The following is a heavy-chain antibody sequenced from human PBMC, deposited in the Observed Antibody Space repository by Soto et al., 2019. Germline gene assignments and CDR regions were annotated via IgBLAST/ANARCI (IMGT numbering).Heavy chain of an antibody. V-gene: IGHV1-8*01. Sequence: QVQLVQSGAEVKKPGASVKVSCKASGYTFTSYDINWVRQATGQGLEWMGWMNPNSGNTGYAQKFQGRVTMTRDTSISTAYMELSSLRSEDTAVYYCARAGIISWTTVNYYYMDVWCKGTTVTVSS. J-gene: IGHJ6*03. D-gene: IGHD4-4*01. CDR3: ARAGIISWTTVNYYYMDV. CDR1: GYTFTSYD. CDR2: MNPNSGNT.